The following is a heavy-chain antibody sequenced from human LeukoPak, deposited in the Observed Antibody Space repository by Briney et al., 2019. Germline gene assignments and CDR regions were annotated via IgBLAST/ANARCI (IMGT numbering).Heavy chain of an antibody. CDR3: ARTVFGSTSPTRYYYYMDV. J-gene: IGHJ6*03. D-gene: IGHD2-2*01. V-gene: IGHV4-4*07. CDR1: GGSISSYY. CDR2: IYTSGST. Sequence: SETLSLTCTVSGGSISSYYWSWIRQPAGKGLEWIGRIYTSGSTNYNPSLKSRVTMSVDTSKNQFSLKLSSVTAADTAIYFCARTVFGSTSPTRYYYYMDVWGKGATVTVSS.